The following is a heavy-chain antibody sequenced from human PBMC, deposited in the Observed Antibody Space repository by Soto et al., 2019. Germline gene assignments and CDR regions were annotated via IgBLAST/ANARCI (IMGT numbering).Heavy chain of an antibody. J-gene: IGHJ6*03. CDR3: ATGAAAETYYYYYYMDV. CDR1: GGSISSYY. D-gene: IGHD6-13*01. Sequence: SETLSLTCTVSGGSISSYYWSWIRQPPGKGLEWIGYIYYSGSTNYNPSLKSRVTISVDTSKNQFSLKLSSVTAADTAVYYCATGAAAETYYYYYYMDVWGKGTTVTVSS. CDR2: IYYSGST. V-gene: IGHV4-59*08.